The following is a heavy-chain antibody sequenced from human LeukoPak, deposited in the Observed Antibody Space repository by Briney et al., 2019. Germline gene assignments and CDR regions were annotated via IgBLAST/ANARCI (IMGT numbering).Heavy chain of an antibody. CDR1: GDSISTYY. J-gene: IGHJ4*02. V-gene: IGHV4-59*01. CDR2: VYYSGTT. CDR3: ARGSGYSTLFDY. D-gene: IGHD3-3*01. Sequence: ASETLSLTCTVSGDSISTYYWSGIRQPPGKELEWIGYVYYSGTTYYNPSLKSRVTISVDTSKNQFSLKLDSVTAADTAYYYCARGSGYSTLFDYWGQGTLVTVSA.